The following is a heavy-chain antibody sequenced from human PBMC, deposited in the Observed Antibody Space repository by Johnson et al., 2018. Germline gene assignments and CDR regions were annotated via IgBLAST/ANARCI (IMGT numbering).Heavy chain of an antibody. V-gene: IGHV3-66*01. Sequence: EVQLVESGGGLVKPGGSLRLSCAASGFTVSGNHMSWVRQAPGKGLEWVSVIYSGGAIYYADSLKGRFTISRDNSKNTLYLQMNSLRAEDTAVYSCARGHNNVFDAFGIWGQGTMVTVSS. CDR2: IYSGGAI. CDR3: ARGHNNVFDAFGI. J-gene: IGHJ3*02. D-gene: IGHD5/OR15-5a*01. CDR1: GFTVSGNH.